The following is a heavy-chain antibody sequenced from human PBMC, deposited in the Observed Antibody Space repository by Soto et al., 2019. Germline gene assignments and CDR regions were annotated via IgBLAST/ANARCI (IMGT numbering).Heavy chain of an antibody. CDR3: AKDSSSSGFDP. J-gene: IGHJ5*02. CDR1: GGSFSGYY. CDR2: INHSGST. D-gene: IGHD6-6*01. V-gene: IGHV4-34*01. Sequence: SETLSLTCAVYGGSFSGYYWSWIRQPPGKGLEWIGEINHSGSTNYNPSLKSRVTISVDTSKNQFSLKLSSVTAADTAVYYCAKDSSSSGFDPWGQGTLVTVSS.